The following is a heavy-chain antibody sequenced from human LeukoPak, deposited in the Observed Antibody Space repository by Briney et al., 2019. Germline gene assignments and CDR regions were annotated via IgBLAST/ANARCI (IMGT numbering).Heavy chain of an antibody. J-gene: IGHJ5*02. CDR3: AREYYDFWSGYRFDP. Sequence: SVKVSCKASGGTYSSYAISWVRQAPGQGLGWMGRIIPIFGTANYAQKFQGRVTITTDESTSTAYMELSSLGSEDTAVYYCAREYYDFWSGYRFDPWGQGTLVTVSS. D-gene: IGHD3-3*01. CDR1: GGTYSSYA. V-gene: IGHV1-69*05. CDR2: IIPIFGTA.